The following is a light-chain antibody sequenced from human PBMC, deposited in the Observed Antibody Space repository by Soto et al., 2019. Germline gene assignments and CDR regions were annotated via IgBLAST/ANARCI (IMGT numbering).Light chain of an antibody. J-gene: IGKJ1*01. CDR2: GAS. CDR1: QRVSSN. V-gene: IGKV3-15*01. CDR3: QQYNNWPPWT. Sequence: EIVMTQSPATLSVSPGERATLSCRASQRVSSNLAWYQQKPRQAPRLLIYGASTRATGIPAMFSGSGSETAFTLIISSLQSEDFAVYYCQQYNNWPPWTFGQGTKVEIK.